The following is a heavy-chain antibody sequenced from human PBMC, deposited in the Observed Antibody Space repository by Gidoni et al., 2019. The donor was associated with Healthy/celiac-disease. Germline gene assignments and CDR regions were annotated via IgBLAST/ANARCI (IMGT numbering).Heavy chain of an antibody. CDR2: IYPGDSDT. D-gene: IGHD3-9*01. CDR3: ARIQYDILTGYHTALDY. V-gene: IGHV5-51*01. J-gene: IGHJ4*02. CDR1: GYSFTSYW. Sequence: EVQLVQSGAEVKKPGESLKISCKGSGYSFTSYWIGWVRQMPGKGLEWMGIIYPGDSDTRYSPSFQGQVTISADKSISTAYLQWSSLKASDTAMYYCARIQYDILTGYHTALDYWGQGTLVTVSS.